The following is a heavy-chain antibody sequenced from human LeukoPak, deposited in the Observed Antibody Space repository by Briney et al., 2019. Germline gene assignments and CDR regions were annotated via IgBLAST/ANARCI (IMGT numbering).Heavy chain of an antibody. CDR3: TTGTRNASRGC. CDR1: GFSFRTRW. D-gene: IGHD2-8*01. J-gene: IGHJ4*02. CDR2: IKSKTDGGTI. V-gene: IGHV3-15*01. Sequence: GGSLRLSCATSGFSFRTRWMSWVRQAPGKGLEWVGRIKSKTDGGTIDYAAPVKGRFTISRDDSKNTLYLQMNSLKTEDTAVYYCTTGTRNASRGCWGQGTLVTFSS.